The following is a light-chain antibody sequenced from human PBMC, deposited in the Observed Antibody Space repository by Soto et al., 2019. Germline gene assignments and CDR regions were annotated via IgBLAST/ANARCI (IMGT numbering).Light chain of an antibody. V-gene: IGLV2-14*01. CDR1: SSDVGGYNY. CDR2: DVS. CDR3: SSYTSSSTGVV. Sequence: QSVLTQPASVSGSPGQSITISCTGTSSDVGGYNYVSWYQQHPGKAPKRMIYDVSNRPSGVSNRFSGSKSGNTASLTISGLQAEDEDDYYCSSYTSSSTGVVFGGRTKLTVL. J-gene: IGLJ2*01.